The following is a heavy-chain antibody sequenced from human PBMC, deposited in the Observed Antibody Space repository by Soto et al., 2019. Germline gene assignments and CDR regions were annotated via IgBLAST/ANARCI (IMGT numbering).Heavy chain of an antibody. D-gene: IGHD3-10*01. CDR1: GGSISSDGNY. V-gene: IGHV4-31*03. CDR2: IYYSGST. Sequence: QVQLQESGPGLVKSSQTLSLTCTVSGGSISSDGNYWSWIRQHPGKVLVWIGYIYYSGSTYYNPSLKTRVTKPVATSKNQFPPTLNTVTAADTAVYHCARARMVRVISYYHGMDVGGQGTTVIVS. CDR3: ARARMVRVISYYHGMDV. J-gene: IGHJ6*02.